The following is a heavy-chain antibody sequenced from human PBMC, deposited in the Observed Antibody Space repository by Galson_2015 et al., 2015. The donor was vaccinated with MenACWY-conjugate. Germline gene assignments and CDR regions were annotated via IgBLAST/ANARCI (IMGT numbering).Heavy chain of an antibody. CDR1: GYSFTIYW. D-gene: IGHD1-26*01. J-gene: IGHJ4*02. V-gene: IGHV5-10-1*01. Sequence: QSGAAVTKPGESLWISCKGSGYSFTIYWISWVRQMPGKGLEWMGRIDPSDSYTNYSPYFQGHVHISADKSISTAYLQWSSLKASDTAMYYCARISGSYYLPDYWGQGTLVTVSS. CDR3: ARISGSYYLPDY. CDR2: IDPSDSYT.